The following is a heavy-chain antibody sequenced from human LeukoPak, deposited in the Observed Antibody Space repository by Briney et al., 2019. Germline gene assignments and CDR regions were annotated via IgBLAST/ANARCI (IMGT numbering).Heavy chain of an antibody. CDR3: ARMAGRGNYDY. D-gene: IGHD1-26*01. J-gene: IGHJ4*02. CDR2: TSSSGTNI. V-gene: IGHV3-48*03. CDR1: GFTFSSYE. Sequence: GGSLRLSCAASGFTFSSYEMNWVRQAPGKGLEWVSYTSSSGTNIYYADSVKGRFTISRDNAKNSLYLQMNSLRAEDTAVYYCARMAGRGNYDYWGQGTLVTVSS.